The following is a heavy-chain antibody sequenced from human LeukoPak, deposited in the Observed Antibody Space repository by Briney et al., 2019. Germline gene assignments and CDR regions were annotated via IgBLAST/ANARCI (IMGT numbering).Heavy chain of an antibody. Sequence: ASVKVSCKASGYTFTSYGISWVRQAPGQGLEWMGWISAYNGNTNYAQKLQGRVTMTTDTSTSTAYVELRSLRSDDTAVYYCARDPKYGVVWFDPWGQGTLVTVSS. D-gene: IGHD4-17*01. CDR1: GYTFTSYG. CDR2: ISAYNGNT. J-gene: IGHJ5*02. V-gene: IGHV1-18*01. CDR3: ARDPKYGVVWFDP.